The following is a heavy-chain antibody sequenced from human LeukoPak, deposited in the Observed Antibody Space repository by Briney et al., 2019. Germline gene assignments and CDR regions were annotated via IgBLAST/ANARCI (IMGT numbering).Heavy chain of an antibody. V-gene: IGHV5-10-1*01. Sequence: GESLKISCKGSGYSFTSYWITWVRQMPGKGLEWMGRIDPSDSYTTYSPSFQGHVTISADKSIGTAYLQWSSLKASDTAMYYCARSGGTTTGTTLDYFDSWGQGTLVTVSS. D-gene: IGHD1-1*01. J-gene: IGHJ4*02. CDR1: GYSFTSYW. CDR2: IDPSDSYT. CDR3: ARSGGTTTGTTLDYFDS.